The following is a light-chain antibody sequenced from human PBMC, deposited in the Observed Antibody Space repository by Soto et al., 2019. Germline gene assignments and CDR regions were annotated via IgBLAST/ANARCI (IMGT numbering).Light chain of an antibody. CDR2: DIS. Sequence: EIVLTQSPATLSLSPWERATLSCRASQSVSSYLAWYQQKPGQAPRLLIYDISNRATDIPARFSGGGSGTDFTLTISSLEPEDFAVYYCQQRGTFGGGTKVDIK. CDR3: QQRGT. V-gene: IGKV3-11*01. J-gene: IGKJ4*01. CDR1: QSVSSY.